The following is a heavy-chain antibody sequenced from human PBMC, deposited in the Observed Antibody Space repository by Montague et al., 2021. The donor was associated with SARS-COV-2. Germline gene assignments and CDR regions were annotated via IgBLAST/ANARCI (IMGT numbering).Heavy chain of an antibody. CDR2: ISSDTLHT. CDR3: ARGGEIDVWAPFGH. Sequence: LRLSCATSGFTLSRNSMNWVRQAPGKGLEWVSTISSDTLHTFYAESVKGRFTISRDNAKNELYLQMNSLRAEDMAVYYCARGGEIDVWAPFGHWGQGTLVTVSS. CDR1: GFTLSRNS. V-gene: IGHV3-21*01. D-gene: IGHD3-10*01. J-gene: IGHJ4*02.